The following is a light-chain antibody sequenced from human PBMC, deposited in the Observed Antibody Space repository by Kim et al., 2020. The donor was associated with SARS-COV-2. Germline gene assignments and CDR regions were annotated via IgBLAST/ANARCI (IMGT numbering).Light chain of an antibody. CDR1: QRVGSN. J-gene: IGKJ2*01. Sequence: EVLMTQSPATLSVSPGKTATLSCRASQRVGSNLAWYQQTPGQAPRLLIYAASTRATGLPARFSGSGSGTEFTLTISGLQSEDFAVYYCQQNNYWPYTFGQGTKLEI. CDR2: AAS. V-gene: IGKV3-15*01. CDR3: QQNNYWPYT.